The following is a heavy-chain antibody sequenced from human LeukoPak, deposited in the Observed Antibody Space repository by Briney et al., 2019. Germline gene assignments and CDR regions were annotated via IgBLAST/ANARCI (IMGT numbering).Heavy chain of an antibody. Sequence: SETLSLTCAVHGGSFSGYYWTWIRQPPGKGLEWIGEINHSGSTNYNPSLKNRVTISVDTSKNQFSLNLNSVTAADTAVYYCARGGDIVVISSRFYYMDVWGKGTTVTVSS. D-gene: IGHD2-2*01. CDR3: ARGGDIVVISSRFYYMDV. CDR1: GGSFSGYY. J-gene: IGHJ6*03. CDR2: INHSGST. V-gene: IGHV4-34*01.